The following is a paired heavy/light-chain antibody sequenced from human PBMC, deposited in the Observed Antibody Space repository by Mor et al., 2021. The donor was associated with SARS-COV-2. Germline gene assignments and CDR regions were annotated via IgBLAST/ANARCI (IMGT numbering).Heavy chain of an antibody. Sequence: QVQLQESGPGLVKPSETLSLTCTVSGGSINTYYWSWIRQPPGKGLEWIGYIYYSGSTNYNPSLKSRVTISVDTSKNQFSLNLSSVTAADTAVYYCARLYYYDTSGYFDYWGQGTLVTVSS. CDR1: GGSINTYY. CDR2: IYYSGST. D-gene: IGHD3-22*01. V-gene: IGHV4-59*08. J-gene: IGHJ4*02. CDR3: ARLYYYDTSGYFDY.
Light chain of an antibody. J-gene: IGLJ1*01. V-gene: IGLV3-21*04. Sequence: SYVLTQPPSVSVAPGKTARISCGGNNIGSKSVHWYQQRPGQAPVLVISFDSDRPSGIPERFSGSNSGNTATLTISRVEAGDEADYYCQVWDSSSDLLYVFGTGTRVSVL. CDR2: FDS. CDR3: QVWDSSSDLLYV. CDR1: NIGSKS.